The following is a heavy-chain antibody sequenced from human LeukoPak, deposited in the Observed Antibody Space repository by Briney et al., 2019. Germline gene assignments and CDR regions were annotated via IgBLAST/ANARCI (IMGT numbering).Heavy chain of an antibody. D-gene: IGHD3-10*01. CDR3: ARGAEFMAGCDY. CDR2: IWYDGSNK. Sequence: GGSLRLSCAASGFTFSSYGMRWVRQAPGKGLEWVAVIWYDGSNKYYADSVKGRFTISRDNSKNTLYLQMNSLRAEDTAVYYCARGAEFMAGCDYWGQGTLVTVSS. V-gene: IGHV3-33*01. CDR1: GFTFSSYG. J-gene: IGHJ4*02.